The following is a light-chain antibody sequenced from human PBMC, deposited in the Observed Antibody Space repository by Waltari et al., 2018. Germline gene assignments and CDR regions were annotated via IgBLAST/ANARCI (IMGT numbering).Light chain of an antibody. CDR3: QHYSRSPLPS. V-gene: IGKV3-20*01. CDR1: QSLDSNY. CDR2: AAS. Sequence: EIVLTQSPGTLSLSPGERATLSCRASQSLDSNYLGWYQQKPGQAPRLLIYAASSRTGGTPDRFSGSGSGTDFTLTISRLEPADFAVYYCQHYSRSPLPSLGGGTKVEI. J-gene: IGKJ4*01.